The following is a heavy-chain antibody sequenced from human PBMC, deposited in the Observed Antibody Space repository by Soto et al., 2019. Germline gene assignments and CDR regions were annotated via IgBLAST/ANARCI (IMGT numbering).Heavy chain of an antibody. CDR1: GFTFSNAW. V-gene: IGHV3-15*01. CDR2: IKSKTDGGTT. Sequence: GGSLRLSCAASGFTFSNAWMSWVRQAPGKGLEWVGRIKSKTDGGTTDYAAPVKGRFTISRDDSKNTLYLQMNSLKTEDTAVYYCTTEGVATSYYYYYMDXWGKGTTVTVSS. D-gene: IGHD5-12*01. J-gene: IGHJ6*03. CDR3: TTEGVATSYYYYYMDX.